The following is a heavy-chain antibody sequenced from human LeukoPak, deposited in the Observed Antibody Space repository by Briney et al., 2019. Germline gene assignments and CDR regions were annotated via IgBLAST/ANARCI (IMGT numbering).Heavy chain of an antibody. V-gene: IGHV3-30*04. CDR3: AREGVQTTVDAFDI. J-gene: IGHJ3*02. Sequence: GGSLRLSCAASGFTLKIYPMHWVRQAPGKGLEWLSVISHDGSDKNNADSVQGRFIISRDNSKNTVYLQLNSLRPEDTAMYYCAREGVQTTVDAFDIWGLGTMVIISS. CDR2: ISHDGSDK. D-gene: IGHD4-17*01. CDR1: GFTLKIYP.